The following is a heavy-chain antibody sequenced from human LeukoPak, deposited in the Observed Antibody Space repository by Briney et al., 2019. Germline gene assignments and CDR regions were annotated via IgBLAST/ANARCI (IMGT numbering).Heavy chain of an antibody. Sequence: QLGRSLRLSCAASGFTFSSYGMHWVRQAPGKGLEWVAVISYDGSNKYYADSVKGRFTISRDNSKNTLYLQMNSLRAEDTAVYYCAKDSGTNAFDIWGQGTMVTVSS. CDR1: GFTFSSYG. D-gene: IGHD6-13*01. J-gene: IGHJ3*02. CDR2: ISYDGSNK. CDR3: AKDSGTNAFDI. V-gene: IGHV3-30*18.